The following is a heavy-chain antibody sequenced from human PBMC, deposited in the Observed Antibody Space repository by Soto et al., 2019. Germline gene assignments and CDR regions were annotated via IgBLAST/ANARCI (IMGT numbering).Heavy chain of an antibody. J-gene: IGHJ4*02. Sequence: QVQLVQSGAEGKKAGASVKVCFKASGYTFTSYGISWVRQAPGQGLEWMGWISAYNGNTKYAQKLQGSVTMTTDPSTSTAYMELRSLRSDDTSVYYCAREPNYFDYWAQGTLVTLSS. CDR3: AREPNYFDY. CDR1: GYTFTSYG. V-gene: IGHV1-18*01. CDR2: ISAYNGNT.